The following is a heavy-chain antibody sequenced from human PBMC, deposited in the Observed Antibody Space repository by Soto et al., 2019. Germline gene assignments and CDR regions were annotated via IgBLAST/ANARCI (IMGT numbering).Heavy chain of an antibody. V-gene: IGHV3-30*18. J-gene: IGHJ1*01. CDR2: ISYDGSNK. D-gene: IGHD6-19*01. Sequence: QVQLVESGGGVVQPGRSLRLSCAASGFTFSTYGMHWVRQAPGKGLEWVAFISYDGSNKDYADSVKGRFTISRDNSRNTLYLHMNSLRAEDTAVFYCAKDLGLNNSGGRAAYSQHWRQGTLVTVSS. CDR1: GFTFSTYG. CDR3: AKDLGLNNSGGRAAYSQH.